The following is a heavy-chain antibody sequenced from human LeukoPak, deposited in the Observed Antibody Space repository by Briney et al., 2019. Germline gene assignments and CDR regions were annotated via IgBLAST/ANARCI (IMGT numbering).Heavy chain of an antibody. J-gene: IGHJ6*02. CDR1: GFTFSSYA. Sequence: PGGSLRLSCAASGFTFSSYAMSWVRQAPGKGLEWVSGISWNSGSIGYADSVKGRFTISRDNAKNSLYLQMNSLRAEDTALYYCAKSQIVATSYYYYGMDVWGQGTTVTVSS. CDR2: ISWNSGSI. CDR3: AKSQIVATSYYYYGMDV. D-gene: IGHD5-12*01. V-gene: IGHV3-9*01.